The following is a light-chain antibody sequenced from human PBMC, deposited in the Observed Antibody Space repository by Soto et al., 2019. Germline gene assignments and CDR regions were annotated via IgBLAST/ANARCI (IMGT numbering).Light chain of an antibody. Sequence: EIVLTQSPATLSLSPGERATLSCRASQSISSHLAWYQQKNGQATRLLIYGASNRAPGSPARFSGSGSGTDFTLTISSLEPEDFAVYYCQQRSNWPLTCGGGTKVEIK. CDR2: GAS. V-gene: IGKV3-11*01. J-gene: IGKJ4*01. CDR1: QSISSH. CDR3: QQRSNWPLT.